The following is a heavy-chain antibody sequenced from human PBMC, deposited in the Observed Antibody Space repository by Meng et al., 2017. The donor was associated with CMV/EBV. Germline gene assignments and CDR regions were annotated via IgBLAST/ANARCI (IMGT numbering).Heavy chain of an antibody. CDR2: IIPIFGTA. Sequence: QARLVRSGGEVKKPGSSVKVSCKASGGTFSSYAISWVRQAPGHGLEWMGGIIPIFGTANYAQKFQGRVTITADESTSTAYMELSSLRSEDTAVYYCAKWGQSRDWPPDPFDPWGQGTLVTVSS. CDR1: GGTFSSYA. V-gene: IGHV1-69*12. D-gene: IGHD5-24*01. J-gene: IGHJ5*02. CDR3: AKWGQSRDWPPDPFDP.